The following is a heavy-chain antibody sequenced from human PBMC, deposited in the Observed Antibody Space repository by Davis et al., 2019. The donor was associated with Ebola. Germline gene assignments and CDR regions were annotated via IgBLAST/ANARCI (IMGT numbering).Heavy chain of an antibody. J-gene: IGHJ4*02. Sequence: AASVKVSCKTSGYTFTTYDINWVRQATGQGLEWMGWMNPNSGNTGYAQKFQGRLTMTRDTSISTAYMELSSLRSDDTAVYYCTREGLRGSYYYWGQGTLVTVSS. CDR3: TREGLRGSYYY. CDR1: GYTFTTYD. V-gene: IGHV1-8*01. CDR2: MNPNSGNT. D-gene: IGHD1-26*01.